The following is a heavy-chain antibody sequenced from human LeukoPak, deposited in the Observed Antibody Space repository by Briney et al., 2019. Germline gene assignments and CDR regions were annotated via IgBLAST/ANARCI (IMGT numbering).Heavy chain of an antibody. CDR1: GYTFTAYY. D-gene: IGHD2-8*02. V-gene: IGHV1-2*02. J-gene: IGHJ4*02. Sequence: ASVKVSCKASGYTFTAYYMRWVRQAPGQGLEWMGWIDSNTGDTKYAQKFQGRLTITRDTSTGTAYMELRSLISGDTAVYYCASEAFCAGGTCHLQKVASWGPGTLLTVSS. CDR3: ASEAFCAGGTCHLQKVAS. CDR2: IDSNTGDT.